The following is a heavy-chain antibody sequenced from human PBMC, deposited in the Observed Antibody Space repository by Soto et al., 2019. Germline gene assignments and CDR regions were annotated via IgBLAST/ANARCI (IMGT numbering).Heavy chain of an antibody. CDR2: ISAYNGYT. CDR3: ASDTGAIFAGYNYYGSDA. V-gene: IGHV1-18*04. D-gene: IGHD3-3*02. Sequence: GSGHFSCKSSGYTVTNYGISWVRQAPGEGPEWMGWISAYNGYTNYAQKLQGRVTMTTDTFMSTAYMDLRSLRSDDTTVYYCASDTGAIFAGYNYYGSDAWGNRNTVNVS. CDR1: GYTVTNYG. J-gene: IGHJ6*04.